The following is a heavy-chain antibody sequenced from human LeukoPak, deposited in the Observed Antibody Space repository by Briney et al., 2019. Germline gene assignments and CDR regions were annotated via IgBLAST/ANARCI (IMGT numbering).Heavy chain of an antibody. V-gene: IGHV4-61*08. Sequence: SQTLSLTCTVSGGSISSGGYYWRWIRQPPGKGLEWIGYIYYSGSTNYNPSLKSRVTISVDTSKNQFSLKLSSVTAADTAVYYCASGRVAYCGGDCYYAEYFQHWGQGTLVTVSS. CDR2: IYYSGST. CDR3: ASGRVAYCGGDCYYAEYFQH. D-gene: IGHD2-21*02. J-gene: IGHJ1*01. CDR1: GGSISSGGYY.